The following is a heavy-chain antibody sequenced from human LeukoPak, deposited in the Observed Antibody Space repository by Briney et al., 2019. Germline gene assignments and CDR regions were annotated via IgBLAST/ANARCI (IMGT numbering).Heavy chain of an antibody. CDR3: AKDSRMITFGGVIVRAFY. D-gene: IGHD3-16*02. J-gene: IGHJ4*02. V-gene: IGHV3-9*01. Sequence: GGSQRLSCAASGFTFDDYAMHWVRQAPGKGLEWVSGISWNSGSIGYADSVKGRFTISRDNAKNSLYLQMNSLRAEDTALYYCAKDSRMITFGGVIVRAFYWGQGTLVTVSS. CDR1: GFTFDDYA. CDR2: ISWNSGSI.